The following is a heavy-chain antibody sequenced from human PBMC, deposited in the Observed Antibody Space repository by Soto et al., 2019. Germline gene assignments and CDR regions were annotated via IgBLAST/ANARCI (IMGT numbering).Heavy chain of an antibody. CDR3: ARGRGAAADYFDF. D-gene: IGHD6-13*01. J-gene: IGHJ4*02. CDR1: GFTFTDYA. Sequence: GGSLRLSCAASGFTFTDYAMTWDRQAPGRGLEWVANIKRDGSEKNYVDSVKGRFTISRDNAKNSLFLQMNSLRAEDTAVYYCARGRGAAADYFDFWGQGTLVTVSS. V-gene: IGHV3-7*05. CDR2: IKRDGSEK.